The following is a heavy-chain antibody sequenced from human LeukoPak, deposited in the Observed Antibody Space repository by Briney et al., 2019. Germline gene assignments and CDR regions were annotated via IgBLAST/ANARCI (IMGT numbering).Heavy chain of an antibody. V-gene: IGHV3-48*01. Sequence: GGSLRLSCAASGFTFNSYSMNWVRQAPGKGPEWVSYISRGSDTIYYADSVKGRFTLSRDGATSSLYLQMNSLRAEDTALYYCARDPDYGGGFDYWGQGTLVTVSS. CDR1: GFTFNSYS. CDR3: ARDPDYGGGFDY. D-gene: IGHD4-17*01. CDR2: ISRGSDTI. J-gene: IGHJ4*02.